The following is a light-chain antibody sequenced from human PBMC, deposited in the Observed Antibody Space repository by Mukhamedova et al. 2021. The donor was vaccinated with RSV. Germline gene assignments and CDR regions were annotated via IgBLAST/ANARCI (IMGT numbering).Light chain of an antibody. Sequence: SGSIASDYVQWYQQRPGSAPTTVIYENNRRPSGVPDRFSGSIDSSSNSASLTISGLRTEDEADYYCQSYDSSNSHVPFVGWTKLTV. CDR2: ENN. J-gene: IGLJ3*02. CDR1: SGSIASDY. V-gene: IGLV6-57*02. CDR3: QSYDSSNSHVP.